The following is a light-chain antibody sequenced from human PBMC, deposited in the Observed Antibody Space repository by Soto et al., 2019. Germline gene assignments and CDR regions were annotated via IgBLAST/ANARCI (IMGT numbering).Light chain of an antibody. J-gene: IGLJ1*01. CDR3: CSYAGRYSSYV. CDR1: STDVGAYDF. CDR2: DVN. Sequence: QSALTQPRSVSGSPGQSVTISCTGTSTDVGAYDFVSWYQQHPGTAPQVIIYDVNKRPSGVPDRFSGSKSDNTASLTISGLQADDEADYYCCSYAGRYSSYVFGGGTKLTVL. V-gene: IGLV2-11*01.